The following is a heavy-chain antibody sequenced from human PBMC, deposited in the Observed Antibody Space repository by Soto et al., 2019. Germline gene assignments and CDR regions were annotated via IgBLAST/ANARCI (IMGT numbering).Heavy chain of an antibody. V-gene: IGHV1-46*01. Sequence: GASGKVSCKARTDTFTSYYINWGRQAPGQGLEWMGVINPHGGSTAYAQKFKGRVTLTRDTSASTVYMEVSSLTSEDTAMYYCARSSGGNFGIIIEGTNWFAPWGQGTLVTVSS. CDR3: ARSSGGNFGIIIEGTNWFAP. CDR1: TDTFTSYY. CDR2: INPHGGST. J-gene: IGHJ5*02. D-gene: IGHD1-26*01.